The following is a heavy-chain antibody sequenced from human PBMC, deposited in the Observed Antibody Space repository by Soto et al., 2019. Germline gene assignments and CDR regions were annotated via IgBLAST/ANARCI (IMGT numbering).Heavy chain of an antibody. CDR2: VTPGGRT. J-gene: IGHJ4*02. Sequence: SETLSLTCAVYGGSFSGYYLSWVRQPPGKGLESVGEVTPGGRTNYNPSLKSRVTISVDTSRDLLSLSLTSVTAADTAVYFCVRAFAAVQDWGQGTLVTVSS. CDR1: GGSFSGYY. D-gene: IGHD6-25*01. V-gene: IGHV4-34*01. CDR3: VRAFAAVQD.